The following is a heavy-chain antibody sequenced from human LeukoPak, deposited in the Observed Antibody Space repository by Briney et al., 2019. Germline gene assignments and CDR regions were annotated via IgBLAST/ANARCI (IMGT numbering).Heavy chain of an antibody. D-gene: IGHD6-25*01. J-gene: IGHJ4*02. Sequence: ASETLSLTCVVSGGSLSSTNWWTWIRRPPGRGLEWFGEFHLEGRTNFNPSLKRRVTTSVVLSEKHVSLELSSLTGADAAEYYCARGGGFYRPLDSSGEGTVVTVSS. CDR3: ARGGGFYRPLDS. CDR2: FHLEGRT. CDR1: GGSLSSTNW. V-gene: IGHV4-4*02.